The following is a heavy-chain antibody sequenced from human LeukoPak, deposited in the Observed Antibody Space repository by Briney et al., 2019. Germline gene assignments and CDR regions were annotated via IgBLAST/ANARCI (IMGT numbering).Heavy chain of an antibody. Sequence: SETLSLTCAVSGGSLSSYYWSWIRQPPGKGLEWIGYIYYSGSTYYNPSLKSRVTISVDTSKNQFSLKLSSVTAADTAVYYCARARPYSSSWQQHYYFDYWGQGTLVTVSS. J-gene: IGHJ4*02. CDR2: IYYSGST. CDR3: ARARPYSSSWQQHYYFDY. D-gene: IGHD6-13*01. CDR1: GGSLSSYY. V-gene: IGHV4-59*08.